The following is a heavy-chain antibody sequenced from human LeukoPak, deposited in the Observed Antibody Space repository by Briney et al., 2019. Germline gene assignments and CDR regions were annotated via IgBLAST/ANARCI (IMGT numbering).Heavy chain of an antibody. J-gene: IGHJ3*02. CDR1: GGTFSSYA. CDR3: AREPLNWNDDRGAFDI. CDR2: IIPIFGTA. Sequence: ASVKVSCKASGGTFSSYAISWVRQAPGQGLEWMGGIIPIFGTANYAQKFQGRVTITADESTSTAYMELSSLRSEDTAVYYCAREPLNWNDDRGAFDIWGQGTMVTVSS. D-gene: IGHD1-1*01. V-gene: IGHV1-69*13.